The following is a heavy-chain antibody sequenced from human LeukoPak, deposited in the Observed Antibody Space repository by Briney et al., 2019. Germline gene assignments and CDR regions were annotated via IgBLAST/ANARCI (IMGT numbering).Heavy chain of an antibody. V-gene: IGHV3-48*04. CDR1: GFTFSSYA. D-gene: IGHD3-22*01. CDR3: ARDRTYYYDSSGSNY. J-gene: IGHJ4*02. CDR2: ISSSGSTI. Sequence: GGSLRLSCAASGFTFSSYAMSWVRQAPGKGLEWVSYISSSGSTIYYADSVKGRFTISRDNAKNSLYPQMNSLRAEDTAVYYCARDRTYYYDSSGSNYWGQGTLVTVSS.